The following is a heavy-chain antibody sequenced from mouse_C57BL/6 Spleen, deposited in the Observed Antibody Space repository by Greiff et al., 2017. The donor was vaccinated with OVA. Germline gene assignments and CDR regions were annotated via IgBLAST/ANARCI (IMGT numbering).Heavy chain of an antibody. V-gene: IGHV5-9*01. CDR2: ISGGDGNT. CDR3: ARLDGYYVFCDY. J-gene: IGHJ2*01. D-gene: IGHD2-3*01. CDR1: GFTFSSYT. Sequence: EVMLVESGGGLVKPGGSLKLSCAASGFTFSSYTMSWVRQTPEKRLEWVATISGGDGNTYYPDSVKGRFTISRDNAKNTLYLQMSSLRSEDTALYYCARLDGYYVFCDYWGQGTTLTVSS.